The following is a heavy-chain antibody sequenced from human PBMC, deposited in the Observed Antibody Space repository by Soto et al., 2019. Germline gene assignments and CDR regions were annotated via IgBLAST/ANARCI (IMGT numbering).Heavy chain of an antibody. CDR2: ISNDGSNK. J-gene: IGHJ4*02. Sequence: QVQLVESGGGVVQPGRSLRLSCAASGFTFSSYGMHWVRQAPGKGLEWVALISNDGSNKYYVDSVKGRFTNSRDNSKNTLYLQMNSLRAEDTAVYYCGGGHYFSDYWGQGTLITVSS. CDR3: GGGHYFSDY. V-gene: IGHV3-30*03. CDR1: GFTFSSYG. D-gene: IGHD3-16*01.